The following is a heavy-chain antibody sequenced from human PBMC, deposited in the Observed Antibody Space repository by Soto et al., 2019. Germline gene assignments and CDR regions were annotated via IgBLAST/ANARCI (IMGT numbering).Heavy chain of an antibody. V-gene: IGHV1-46*01. CDR3: ARGGQLDY. J-gene: IGHJ4*02. Sequence: GASVKVSCKTSGYIFSAYYLYWVRQAPGQGLEWMGIINPGGGTTSYAQKFQGRVTMTRDTSTSTVYMELSSLRSEDTAVYYCARGGQLDYWGQGTLVTVSS. CDR2: INPGGGTT. CDR1: GYIFSAYY. D-gene: IGHD5-18*01.